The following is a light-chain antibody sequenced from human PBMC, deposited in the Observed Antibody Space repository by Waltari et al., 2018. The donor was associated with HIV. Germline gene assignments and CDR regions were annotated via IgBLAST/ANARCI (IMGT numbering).Light chain of an antibody. CDR2: GAS. Sequence: EIVMTQSPATLSVSPGERATLSCRASQSVSSNLAWYQQKPGQAPRLLIYGASTRATGMPARFRGSGSGTEFTLTISSLQSEDFAVYYCQQYNNWPPRTFGQGTKLEIK. V-gene: IGKV3-15*01. CDR3: QQYNNWPPRT. J-gene: IGKJ2*02. CDR1: QSVSSN.